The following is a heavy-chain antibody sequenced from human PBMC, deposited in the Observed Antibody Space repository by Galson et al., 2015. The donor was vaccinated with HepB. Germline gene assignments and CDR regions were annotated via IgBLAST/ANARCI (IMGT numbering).Heavy chain of an antibody. CDR2: IYYSGST. CDR3: ARALERGLEPFDY. D-gene: IGHD5-24*01. J-gene: IGHJ4*02. Sequence: TLSLTCTVSGGSVSSGSYYWSWIRQPPGKGLEWIGYIYYSGSTNYNPSLKSRVTISVDTSKNQFSLKLSSVTAADTAVYYCARALERGLEPFDYWGQGTLVTVSS. V-gene: IGHV4-61*01. CDR1: GGSVSSGSYY.